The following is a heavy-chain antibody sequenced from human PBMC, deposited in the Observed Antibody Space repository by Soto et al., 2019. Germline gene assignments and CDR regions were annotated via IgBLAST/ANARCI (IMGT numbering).Heavy chain of an antibody. CDR2: IGRTGIDR. D-gene: IGHD1-1*01. CDR1: GFSFSTST. Sequence: EVQLVESGGGLVKPGGSLRLSCAGSGFSFSTSTMNWVRQAPGKGLEFVSSIGRTGIDRYYIDSVKGRFTISRDNAQNSLYLQMNSLRAEDTALYYCVCDDNRRYWGQRTLVTVSS. V-gene: IGHV3-21*01. CDR3: VCDDNRRY. J-gene: IGHJ4*02.